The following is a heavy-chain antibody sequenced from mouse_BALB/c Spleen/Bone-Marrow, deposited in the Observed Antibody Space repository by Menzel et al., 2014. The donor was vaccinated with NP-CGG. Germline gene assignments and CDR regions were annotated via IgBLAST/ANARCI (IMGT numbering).Heavy chain of an antibody. CDR1: GYTFTDHI. V-gene: IGHV1-11*01. D-gene: IGHD1-1*01. CDR2: IYPVSGET. J-gene: IGHJ4*01. CDR3: GRGNYGSSCAMDY. Sequence: QVHVKQSGAELASPGASVTLSCKASGYTFTDHIMNWVKKRPGQGLEWIGRIYPVSGETNYNQKFMGKATFSVDRSSSTVYMVLNSLTSEDPAVYYCGRGNYGSSCAMDYWGQGTSVTVSS.